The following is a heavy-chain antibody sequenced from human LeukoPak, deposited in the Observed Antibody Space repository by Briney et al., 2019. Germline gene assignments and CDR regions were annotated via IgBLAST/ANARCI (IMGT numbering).Heavy chain of an antibody. CDR1: GGSISSHY. CDR3: ARIHLNWDQRIDY. CDR2: IYYSGST. D-gene: IGHD7-27*01. J-gene: IGHJ4*02. Sequence: SETLSLTCTVSGGSISSHYWSWIRQPPGKGLEWIGYIYYSGSTNYNPSLKSRVTISVDTSKNQFSLKLSSVTAADTAVYYCARIHLNWDQRIDYWGQGTLVTVSS. V-gene: IGHV4-59*11.